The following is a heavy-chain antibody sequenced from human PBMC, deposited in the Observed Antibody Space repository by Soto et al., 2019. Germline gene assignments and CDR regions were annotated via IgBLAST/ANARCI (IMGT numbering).Heavy chain of an antibody. CDR3: AQEGVSFSTSCSRCYGLDV. J-gene: IGHJ6*02. CDR1: RFTFSTYG. Sequence: PEGSLRLSCAASRFTFSTYGMHWVRQAPGKGLEWVAALSHDGSNKYYAGSVKGRFTISRDNSKNTLYLEMDSLRLDDTAVYYCAQEGVSFSTSCSRCYGLDVWGQGTPVTVSS. V-gene: IGHV3-30*18. CDR2: LSHDGSNK. D-gene: IGHD2-2*01.